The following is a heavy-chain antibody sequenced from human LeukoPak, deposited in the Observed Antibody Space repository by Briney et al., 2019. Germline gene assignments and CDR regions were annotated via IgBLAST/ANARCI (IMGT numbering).Heavy chain of an antibody. D-gene: IGHD3-22*01. CDR2: IFYSGTT. J-gene: IGHJ3*02. Sequence: SETLSLTCTVSGGSISAYYWSWVRQPPGKGLEWIGYIFYSGTTKYDPSLDSRVTISLDTSKNQFTLNLRDVTAADTAVYYCARSTITMIVVDDAFDIWGQGTMVTVSS. V-gene: IGHV4-59*08. CDR3: ARSTITMIVVDDAFDI. CDR1: GGSISAYY.